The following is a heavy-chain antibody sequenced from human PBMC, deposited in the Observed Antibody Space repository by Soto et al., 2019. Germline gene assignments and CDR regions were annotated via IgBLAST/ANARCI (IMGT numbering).Heavy chain of an antibody. V-gene: IGHV3-30*18. CDR2: ISYDGSNK. CDR3: AKGDGYNAIDY. D-gene: IGHD5-12*01. Sequence: PGGSLRLSCAASGFTFSSYGMHWVRQAPGKGLEWVAVISYDGSNKYYADSVKGRFTISRDNSKNTLYLQMNSLRAEDTAVYYCAKGDGYNAIDYWGQATLLTVSS. J-gene: IGHJ4*02. CDR1: GFTFSSYG.